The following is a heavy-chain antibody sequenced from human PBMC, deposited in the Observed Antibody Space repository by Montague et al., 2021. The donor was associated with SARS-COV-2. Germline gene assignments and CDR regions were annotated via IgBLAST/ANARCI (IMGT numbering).Heavy chain of an antibody. J-gene: IGHJ3*02. V-gene: IGHV4-4*02. CDR2: IYHSGST. Sequence: SETLSLTCAVSGGSISSGNWWSWVRQPPGKGLEWIGEIYHSGSTNYNPSLKSRVTISLDKSKNQFSLNLSSATAADTAVYYCARARITMIVAVNAFDIWGQGTMVTVSS. D-gene: IGHD3-22*01. CDR1: GGSISSGNW. CDR3: ARARITMIVAVNAFDI.